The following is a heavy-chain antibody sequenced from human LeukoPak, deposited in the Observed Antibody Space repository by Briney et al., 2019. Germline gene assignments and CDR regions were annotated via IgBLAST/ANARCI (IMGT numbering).Heavy chain of an antibody. CDR2: ISSSRSYI. CDR1: GFTFSSYS. J-gene: IGHJ4*02. V-gene: IGHV3-21*01. CDR3: ARDRGYSGYDYPWDY. Sequence: GGSLRLSCAASGFTFSSYSMNWVRQAPGKGLEWVSSISSSRSYIYYADSVKGRFTISRDNAKNSLYLQMNSLRAEDTAVYYCARDRGYSGYDYPWDYWGQGTLVTVCS. D-gene: IGHD5-12*01.